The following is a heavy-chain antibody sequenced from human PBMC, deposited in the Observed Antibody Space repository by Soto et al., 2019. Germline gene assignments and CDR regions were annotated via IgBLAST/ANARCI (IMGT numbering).Heavy chain of an antibody. J-gene: IGHJ4*02. CDR3: ARGYPNSSGWPFDY. CDR2: INHSGST. V-gene: IGHV4-34*01. Sequence: LSLTCAVYGGSFSGYYWSWIRQPPGKGLEWIGEINHSGSTNYNPSLKSRVTISVDTSKNQFSLKLSSVTAADTAVYYCARGYPNSSGWPFDYWGQGTLVTVSS. D-gene: IGHD6-19*01. CDR1: GGSFSGYY.